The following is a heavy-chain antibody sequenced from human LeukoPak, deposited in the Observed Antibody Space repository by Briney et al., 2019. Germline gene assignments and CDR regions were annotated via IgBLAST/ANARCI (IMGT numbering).Heavy chain of an antibody. CDR1: GGSFSGYY. D-gene: IGHD2-8*01. J-gene: IGHJ5*02. V-gene: IGHV4-34*01. Sequence: SETLSLTCAVYGGSFSGYYWSWIRQPPGKGLEWIGEINHSGSTNYNPSLKRRLTISVDTSKNQFSLKLSSVTAADTAVYYCARLPRMLNWFDPWGQGTLVTVSS. CDR2: INHSGST. CDR3: ARLPRMLNWFDP.